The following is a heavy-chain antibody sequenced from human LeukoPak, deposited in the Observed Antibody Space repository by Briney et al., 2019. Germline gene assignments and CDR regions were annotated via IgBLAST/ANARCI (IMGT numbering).Heavy chain of an antibody. V-gene: IGHV3-30*04. J-gene: IGHJ4*02. CDR2: ISYDGSNK. D-gene: IGHD2-15*01. Sequence: PGGSLRLSCAASGFTFRSYAMHWARQAPGKGLEWVAVISYDGSNKYYADSVKGRFTISRDNSENTLYLQMNSLRAEDTAVYYCARAKVVAATLLDYWGQGTLVTVSS. CDR3: ARAKVVAATLLDY. CDR1: GFTFRSYA.